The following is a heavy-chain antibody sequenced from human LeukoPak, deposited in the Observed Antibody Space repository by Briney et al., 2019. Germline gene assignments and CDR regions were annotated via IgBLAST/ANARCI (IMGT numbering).Heavy chain of an antibody. CDR2: MNPNSGNT. Sequence: GASVKVSCKASGYTFTSYDINWVRQATGQGLEWMGWMNPNSGNTGYAQKFQGRVTMTRNTSISTAYMELSSLRSEDTAVYYCARGLRNSGEYYYDSSGYYYSDYWGQGTLVTVSS. D-gene: IGHD3-22*01. V-gene: IGHV1-8*01. CDR3: ARGLRNSGEYYYDSSGYYYSDY. J-gene: IGHJ4*02. CDR1: GYTFTSYD.